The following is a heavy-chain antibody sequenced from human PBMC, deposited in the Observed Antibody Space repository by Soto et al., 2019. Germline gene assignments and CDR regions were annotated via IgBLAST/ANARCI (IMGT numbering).Heavy chain of an antibody. D-gene: IGHD5-18*01. CDR3: ARDRGTAMALAPDF. Sequence: GGSLRLSCAASGFTFSTYSMNWVRQAPGKGLEWVSSISSSENYIYYADSVKGRFTISRDNARNSLYLQINSLTADDTAVYYCARDRGTAMALAPDFWGQGTLVTVSS. CDR1: GFTFSTYS. J-gene: IGHJ4*02. CDR2: ISSSENYI. V-gene: IGHV3-21*01.